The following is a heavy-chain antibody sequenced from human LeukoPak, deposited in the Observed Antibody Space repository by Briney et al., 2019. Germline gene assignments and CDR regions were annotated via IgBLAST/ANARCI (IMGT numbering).Heavy chain of an antibody. CDR1: GDPISSSY. CDR2: IYYSGGT. D-gene: IGHD3-9*01. CDR3: ARQNLTPPTLVGFHI. V-gene: IGHV4-59*01. Sequence: PSETLSLTCTVSGDPISSSYWSWIRQPPGKGLEWIGYIYYSGGTDYNPSLKSRVTIPVDTSKSQFSLKLSSVTAADTAVYHCARQNLTPPTLVGFHIWGQGTMVTVSS. J-gene: IGHJ3*02.